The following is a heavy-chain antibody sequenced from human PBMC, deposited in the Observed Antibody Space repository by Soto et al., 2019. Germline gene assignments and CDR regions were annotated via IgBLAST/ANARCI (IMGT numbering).Heavy chain of an antibody. V-gene: IGHV6-1*01. J-gene: IGHJ4*02. CDR3: ARIVGGSSDY. D-gene: IGHD2-15*01. CDR2: TYYRSKWYS. Sequence: AQTLSLTCAISGDSVSSNSAAWNWIRQPPSRGLEWLGRTYYRSKWYSDYAVSVKSRITINPDTSKNQFYLQLNSVTPEDAAMYYCARIVGGSSDYWGQGTLVTVSS. CDR1: GDSVSSNSAA.